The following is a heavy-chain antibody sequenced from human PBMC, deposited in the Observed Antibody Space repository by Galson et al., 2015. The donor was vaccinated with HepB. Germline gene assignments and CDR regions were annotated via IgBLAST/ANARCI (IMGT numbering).Heavy chain of an antibody. CDR1: GGSISNSNYY. CDR2: ASSSGNT. J-gene: IGHJ4*02. CDR3: ATLKLFTAEFWTGYYPLFDY. V-gene: IGHV4-39*01. D-gene: IGHD3/OR15-3a*01. Sequence: ETLSLTCTVSGGSISNSNYYWGWIRQPPGKGLEWIGSASSSGNTYYNPSLQSRVTMSLDTSKSQFSLRLRSVAAADSAVYYCATLKLFTAEFWTGYYPLFDYWGQGTLVTVSS.